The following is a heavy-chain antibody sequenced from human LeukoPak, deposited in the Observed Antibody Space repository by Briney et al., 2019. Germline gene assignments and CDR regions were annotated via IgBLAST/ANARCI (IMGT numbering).Heavy chain of an antibody. D-gene: IGHD2-15*01. V-gene: IGHV4-30-4*01. CDR3: ARGLNWYCSGGSCYWRNYYYYYGMDV. CDR2: IYYTGST. J-gene: IGHJ6*02. CDR1: GGATSSGVYD. Sequence: SETLSLTCSVSGGATSSGVYDWSWIRQPPGKGLEGIGYIYYTGSTYYNPSSKSRVTISVDTSKNQFSLKLSSVAAADTAVYYCARGLNWYCSGGSCYWRNYYYYYGMDVWGQGTTVTVSS.